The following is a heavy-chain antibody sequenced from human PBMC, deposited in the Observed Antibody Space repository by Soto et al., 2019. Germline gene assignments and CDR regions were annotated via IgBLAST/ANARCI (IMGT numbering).Heavy chain of an antibody. D-gene: IGHD3-10*01. CDR3: AGGRDTGVRGVMNWFDP. Sequence: QVQLQQWGAGLLKSSETLSLTCAVYGGSFSGYYWNWLRQPPGEGLEWVGKIDQRGSTNYNPSLKSRVTMSVDTSRSQFSLKLTSVTAMDTAVYYCAGGRDTGVRGVMNWFDPWGQGTLVTVSS. CDR2: IDQRGST. V-gene: IGHV4-34*01. CDR1: GGSFSGYY. J-gene: IGHJ5*02.